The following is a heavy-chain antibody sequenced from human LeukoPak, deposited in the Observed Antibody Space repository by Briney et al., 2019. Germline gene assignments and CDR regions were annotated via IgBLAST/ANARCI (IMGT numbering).Heavy chain of an antibody. D-gene: IGHD3-22*01. CDR1: GYTFTAYG. CDR3: ATSTGGYSDLYFHY. V-gene: IGHV1-18*01. J-gene: IGHJ4*02. Sequence: ASVKVSCKASGYTFTAYGISWLRQAPGQGLEWMGWISGYNGDTKYAQRFEGRVTMTTDTSTTTAFMHLRSLRSDDTAVYFCATSTGGYSDLYFHYWGQGTLVSVSS. CDR2: ISGYNGDT.